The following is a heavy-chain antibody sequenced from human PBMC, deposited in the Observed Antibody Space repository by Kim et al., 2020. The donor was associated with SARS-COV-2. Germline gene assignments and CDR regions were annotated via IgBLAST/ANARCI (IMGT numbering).Heavy chain of an antibody. Sequence: SETLSLTCAVYGGSFSGYYWSWIRQPPGKGLEWIGEINHSGSTNYNPSLKSRVTISVDTSKNQFSLKLSSVTAADTAVYYCAIRYSSEVLDYWGQGTLVTVSS. D-gene: IGHD6-25*01. CDR1: GGSFSGYY. CDR3: AIRYSSEVLDY. J-gene: IGHJ4*02. V-gene: IGHV4-34*01. CDR2: INHSGST.